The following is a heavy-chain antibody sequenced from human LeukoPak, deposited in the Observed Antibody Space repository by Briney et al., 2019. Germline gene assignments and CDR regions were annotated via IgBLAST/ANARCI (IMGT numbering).Heavy chain of an antibody. CDR3: ARVIAARPYYFDY. J-gene: IGHJ4*02. CDR1: GFTFSSYW. Sequence: GGSLRLSCAASGFTFSSYWMHWVRQATGKGLVWVSRINSDGSSTSYADSVKGRFTISRDNAKNTLYLQMNSLRAEDTAVYYCARVIAARPYYFDYWGQGTLVTVSS. CDR2: INSDGSST. V-gene: IGHV3-74*01. D-gene: IGHD6-6*01.